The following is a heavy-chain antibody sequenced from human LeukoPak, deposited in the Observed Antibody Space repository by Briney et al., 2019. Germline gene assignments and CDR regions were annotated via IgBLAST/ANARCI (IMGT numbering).Heavy chain of an antibody. V-gene: IGHV4-39*01. CDR2: IYYSGST. CDR3: ARPDSSGRDLAFDI. CDR1: GGSISSSSYY. D-gene: IGHD6-19*01. Sequence: SETLSLTCTVSGGSISSSSYYWGWIRQPPGKGLEWIGSIYYSGSTYYNPSLKSRVTISVDTSKNQFSLKLSSVTAADTAVYYCARPDSSGRDLAFDIWGQGTMVTVSS. J-gene: IGHJ3*02.